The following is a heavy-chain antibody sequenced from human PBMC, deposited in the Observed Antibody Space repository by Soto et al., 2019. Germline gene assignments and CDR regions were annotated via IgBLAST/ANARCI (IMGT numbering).Heavy chain of an antibody. J-gene: IGHJ4*02. Sequence: QVQLVQSGAEVKKPGSSVKVSCKASGGTFSSYAISWVRQAPGQGLEWMGGVIPIFGTANYAQKFQGRVTSTADEAQSTAYMELSSLRSEDTAVYYCAGDRYGYGGNSGGFDSWGQGTLVTVSS. CDR1: GGTFSSYA. CDR3: AGDRYGYGGNSGGFDS. CDR2: VIPIFGTA. D-gene: IGHD4-17*01. V-gene: IGHV1-69*01.